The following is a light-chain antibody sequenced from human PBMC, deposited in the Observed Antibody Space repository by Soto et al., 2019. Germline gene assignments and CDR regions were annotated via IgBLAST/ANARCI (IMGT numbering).Light chain of an antibody. CDR1: QFFGSDY. Sequence: EIVLTQSPDTLSLSPGERATVSCRASQFFGSDYLAWYQQKPGQPPRLLIYGASRRATGIPDRFSGSGSGTDFTLTISSLEPEDFAMYYCQKYDGTGTFGQGTKVEIK. V-gene: IGKV3-20*01. CDR3: QKYDGTGT. CDR2: GAS. J-gene: IGKJ1*01.